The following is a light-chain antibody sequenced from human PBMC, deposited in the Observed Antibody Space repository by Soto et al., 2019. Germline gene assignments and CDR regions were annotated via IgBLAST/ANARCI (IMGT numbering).Light chain of an antibody. J-gene: IGKJ1*01. CDR3: QDYGTSAPWT. CDR1: QNIRGNE. Sequence: EVVLTQSPGTLSLSPGERATLSCRASQNIRGNELAWYQQKPGQAPRLLIYRGSTRATGIPDRFSGRGSRTDFTLTISRLEPEDFAVYYCQDYGTSAPWTFGQGTKVEIK. V-gene: IGKV3-20*01. CDR2: RGS.